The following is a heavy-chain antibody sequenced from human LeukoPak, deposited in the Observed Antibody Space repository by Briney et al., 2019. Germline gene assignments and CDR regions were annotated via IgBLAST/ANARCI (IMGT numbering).Heavy chain of an antibody. CDR3: ARAGSISPTGY. V-gene: IGHV3-21*01. CDR1: GFTFSSYS. D-gene: IGHD3-9*01. CDR2: ISSSSSYI. J-gene: IGHJ4*02. Sequence: GGSLRLSCAASGFTFSSYSMNWVRQAPGKGLEWVSSISSSSSYIYYADSVKGRFTISRDNAKNSLYLQMNSLRAEDTAVYYCARAGSISPTGYWGQGTLVTVSS.